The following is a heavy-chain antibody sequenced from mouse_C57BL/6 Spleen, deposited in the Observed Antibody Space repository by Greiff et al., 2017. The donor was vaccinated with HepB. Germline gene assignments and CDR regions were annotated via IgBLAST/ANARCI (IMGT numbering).Heavy chain of an antibody. Sequence: VQLQQPGAELVMPGASVKLSCKASGYTFTSYWMHWVKQRPGQGLEWIGEIYPSDSYTNYNQKFKGKSTLTVDKSSSTAYMQLSSLTSEDSAVYYCARRGGYGHSPFDDWGQGTTLTVSS. CDR2: IYPSDSYT. J-gene: IGHJ2*01. CDR1: GYTFTSYW. V-gene: IGHV1-69*01. D-gene: IGHD2-1*01. CDR3: ARRGGYGHSPFDD.